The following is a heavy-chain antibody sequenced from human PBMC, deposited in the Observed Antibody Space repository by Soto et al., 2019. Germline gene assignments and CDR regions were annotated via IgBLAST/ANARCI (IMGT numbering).Heavy chain of an antibody. CDR1: GYTLPSFY. Sequence: QVQLMQSGAEVEKAGASVKLSCKASGYTLPSFYIHWVRQAPGQGLDWIVMINPSTSVTTYAQEFQGRITLTRDPYTRASTKTFYMNLSGLRSDDTAVYYCVRRDFGDYDYFDYWGQGTLVTISS. V-gene: IGHV1-46*01. CDR2: INPSTSVT. J-gene: IGHJ4*02. D-gene: IGHD4-17*01. CDR3: VRRDFGDYDYFDY.